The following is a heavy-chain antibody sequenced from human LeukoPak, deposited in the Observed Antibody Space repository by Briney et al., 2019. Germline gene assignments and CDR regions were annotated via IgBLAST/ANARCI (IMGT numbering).Heavy chain of an antibody. J-gene: IGHJ5*02. Sequence: SETLSLTCTVSGGSISSGGYYWSWIRQPPGKGLEWIGYIYHSGSTYYNPSLKSRVTISVDRSKNQFSLKLSSVTAADTAVYYCARDPFSETPLPLFDPWGQGTLVTVSS. CDR1: GGSISSGGYY. CDR2: IYHSGST. V-gene: IGHV4-30-2*01. D-gene: IGHD2/OR15-2a*01. CDR3: ARDPFSETPLPLFDP.